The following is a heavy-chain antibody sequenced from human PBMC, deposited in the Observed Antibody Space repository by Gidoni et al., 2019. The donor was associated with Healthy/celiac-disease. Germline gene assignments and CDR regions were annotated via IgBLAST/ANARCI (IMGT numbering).Heavy chain of an antibody. Sequence: QLQLVQSGAEVTKPGASVKVSCKAPGYTFPGYYMPWVRQAPRQGLEWMGWINPNSGGTNYAQKFQGRVTMTRDTSINTAYMELSRLKSDDTAVYYCARGGDYEDYWGQGTLVTVSS. CDR2: INPNSGGT. J-gene: IGHJ4*02. D-gene: IGHD4-17*01. CDR3: ARGGDYEDY. CDR1: GYTFPGYY. V-gene: IGHV1-2*02.